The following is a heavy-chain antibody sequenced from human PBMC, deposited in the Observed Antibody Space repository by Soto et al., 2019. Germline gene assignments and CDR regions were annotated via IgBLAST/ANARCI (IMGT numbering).Heavy chain of an antibody. J-gene: IGHJ3*02. CDR3: ARLYCRGGSCYSGDAFAI. CDR2: ISTSTSYI. V-gene: IGHV3-21*01. Sequence: EVQLVESGGGLVKPGGSLRLSCAASGFTFSSYGMNWVRQAPGKGLEWVSSISTSTSYIYYAASVKGRFTISRDNAKNSVCLQMSSLRAEDMAVYYCARLYCRGGSCYSGDAFAICGQGTMVTVS. CDR1: GFTFSSYG. D-gene: IGHD2-15*01.